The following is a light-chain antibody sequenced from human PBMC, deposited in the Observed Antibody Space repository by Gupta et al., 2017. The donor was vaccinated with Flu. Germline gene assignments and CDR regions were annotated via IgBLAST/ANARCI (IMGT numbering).Light chain of an antibody. Sequence: DIRLTQSPSVLSASVGDRVTITCRASQSINTWLAWYQQKPGKAPKLLMYKSSTLQNEVPSMFSGSASGTDFTLTISILHPEDFATYYFQEESTSSYTFGQGTKLDIK. CDR2: KSS. J-gene: IGKJ2*01. V-gene: IGKV1-5*03. CDR3: QEESTSSYT. CDR1: QSINTW.